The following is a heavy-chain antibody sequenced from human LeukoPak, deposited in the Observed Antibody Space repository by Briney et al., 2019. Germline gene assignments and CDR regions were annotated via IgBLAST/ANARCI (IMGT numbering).Heavy chain of an antibody. Sequence: GGSLRLSCAASGFSFTTYAMSWVRQAPGKGLEWVSTISGGGFNTYYADSVRGRCTISRDNSGNTLYLQMNSLRAEDTAIYYCAKDHWQVWGGTYYFDYWGQGALVTVSS. CDR2: ISGGGFNT. CDR3: AKDHWQVWGGTYYFDY. D-gene: IGHD1-1*01. V-gene: IGHV3-23*01. J-gene: IGHJ4*02. CDR1: GFSFTTYA.